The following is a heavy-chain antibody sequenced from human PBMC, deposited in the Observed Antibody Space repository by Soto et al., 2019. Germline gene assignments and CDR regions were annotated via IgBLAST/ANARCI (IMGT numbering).Heavy chain of an antibody. CDR1: GGSISSGGYY. CDR3: ATTNGAYSYDSVS. J-gene: IGHJ5*02. Sequence: SETLSLTCTVSGGSISSGGYYWSWIRQHPGKGLEWIGYIYYSGATYYSPSLKTRVSISLHKSQNFFSLQLTSVTAADSAVYYCATTNGAYSYDSVSWGQGTLVTVSS. CDR2: IYYSGAT. D-gene: IGHD3-22*01. V-gene: IGHV4-31*03.